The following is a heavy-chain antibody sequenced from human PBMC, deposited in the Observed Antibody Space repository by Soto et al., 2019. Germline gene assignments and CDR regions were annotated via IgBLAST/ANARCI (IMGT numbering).Heavy chain of an antibody. V-gene: IGHV2-5*02. CDR1: GFSLSTSGAG. CDR3: AHAPPDDNEDPTWFDP. D-gene: IGHD3-9*01. CDR2: IYWDDDK. J-gene: IGHJ5*02. Sequence: SGPTLVNPTQTLTLTCPFSGFSLSTSGAGVGWIRQPPGKALEWLALIYWDDDKRYSPSLKSRLTITKDTSKNQVVLTMTNMDPVDTATYYCAHAPPDDNEDPTWFDPWGQGTLVTVSS.